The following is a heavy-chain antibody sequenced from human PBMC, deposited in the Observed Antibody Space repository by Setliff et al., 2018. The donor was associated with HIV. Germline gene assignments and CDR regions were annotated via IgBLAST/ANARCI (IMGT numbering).Heavy chain of an antibody. CDR2: IYYSGST. J-gene: IGHJ4*02. CDR1: GDSISSHY. CDR3: ARVALAGIAARPFYFDY. D-gene: IGHD6-6*01. Sequence: PSETLSLTCAVSGDSISSHYWSWIRQPPGKGLEWIGYIYYSGSTSYNPSLKSRVAISADTSKNHFSLKLNSVSAADTAVYYCARVALAGIAARPFYFDYWGRGILVTVSS. V-gene: IGHV4-59*11.